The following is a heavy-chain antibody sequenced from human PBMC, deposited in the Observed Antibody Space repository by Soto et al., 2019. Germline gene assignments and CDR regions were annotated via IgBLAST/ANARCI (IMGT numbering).Heavy chain of an antibody. J-gene: IGHJ4*02. CDR2: ISAYSGNT. Sequence: RASVKVSCKASGYTFTSYGISGVRQAPGQGLEWMGWISAYSGNTNYAQKLQGRVTMTTDTSTSTAYMDLRSLRSDDTAVYYCARKNDYGDFDYWGQGTRVTSPQ. V-gene: IGHV1-18*01. D-gene: IGHD4-17*01. CDR1: GYTFTSYG. CDR3: ARKNDYGDFDY.